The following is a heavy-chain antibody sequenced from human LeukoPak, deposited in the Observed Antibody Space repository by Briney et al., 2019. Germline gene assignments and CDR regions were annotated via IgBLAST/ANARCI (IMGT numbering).Heavy chain of an antibody. CDR3: ARRLYDFWSGLGYYFDY. J-gene: IGHJ4*02. V-gene: IGHV4-34*01. CDR2: INHSGST. D-gene: IGHD3-3*01. CDR1: GGSISSSY. Sequence: SETLSLTCTVSGGSISSSYWSWIRQPPGKGLEWIGEINHSGSTNYNPSLKSRVTISVDTSKNQFSLKLSSVTAADTAVYYCARRLYDFWSGLGYYFDYWGQGTLVTVSS.